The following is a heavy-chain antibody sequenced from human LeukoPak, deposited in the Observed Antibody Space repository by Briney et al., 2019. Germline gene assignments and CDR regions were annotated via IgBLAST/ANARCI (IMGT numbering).Heavy chain of an antibody. CDR2: IHYSGST. CDR3: ARLGTYYYGSGSLDWFDP. V-gene: IGHV4-59*12. Sequence: SETLSLTCTVSGGSISSYYWSWIRQPPGKGLEWIGYIHYSGSTNYNPSLKSRVTISVDTSKNQFSLKLSSVTAADTAVYYCARLGTYYYGSGSLDWFDPWGQGTLVTVSS. J-gene: IGHJ5*02. CDR1: GGSISSYY. D-gene: IGHD3-10*01.